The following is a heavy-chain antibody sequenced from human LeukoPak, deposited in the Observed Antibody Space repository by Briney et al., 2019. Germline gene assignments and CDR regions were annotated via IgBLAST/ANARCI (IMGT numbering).Heavy chain of an antibody. CDR2: SDPEDGET. Sequence: GASVKVSCKVSGSTLRDVSIHWVRQAPGKGLEYVGGSDPEDGETFHAQNFQGRVTMTEDTSIDTAYMELRSLRSEDTAVYYCVTDRARLFWYFDLRGRGTLVTVSS. CDR3: VTDRARLFWYFDL. J-gene: IGHJ2*01. D-gene: IGHD2-21*02. V-gene: IGHV1-24*01. CDR1: GSTLRDVS.